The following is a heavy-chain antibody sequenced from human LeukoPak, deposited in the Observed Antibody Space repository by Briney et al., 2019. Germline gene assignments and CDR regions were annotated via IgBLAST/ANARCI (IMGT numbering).Heavy chain of an antibody. CDR3: ARHGKYYDFWSGYYEP. CDR2: IYTSGST. Sequence: SETLSLTCTVSGGSISSYYWSWIRQPPGKGLEGIGYIYTSGSTNYNPSLKSRVTISVDTSKNQFSLKLSSVTAADTAVYYCARHGKYYDFWSGYYEPWGQGTLVTVSS. V-gene: IGHV4-4*09. D-gene: IGHD3-3*01. J-gene: IGHJ4*02. CDR1: GGSISSYY.